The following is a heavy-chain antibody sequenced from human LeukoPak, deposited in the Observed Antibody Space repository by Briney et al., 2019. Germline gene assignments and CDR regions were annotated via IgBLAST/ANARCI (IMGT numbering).Heavy chain of an antibody. CDR3: AREADSSTFDY. CDR2: IYTSGST. V-gene: IGHV4-61*02. Sequence: SETLSLTCTVSGGSISSGSYYWSWIRQPAGKGLEWIGRIYTSGSTNYNPSLKSRVTISVDTSKNQFSLKLSSVTAADTAVYYCAREADSSTFDYWGQGTLVTVSS. D-gene: IGHD3-22*01. CDR1: GGSISSGSYY. J-gene: IGHJ4*02.